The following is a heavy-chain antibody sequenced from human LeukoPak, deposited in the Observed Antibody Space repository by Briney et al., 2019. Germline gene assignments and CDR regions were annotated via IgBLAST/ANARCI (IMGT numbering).Heavy chain of an antibody. CDR1: VFSFSTYW. CDR3: ARVLRDNSGYRPLDY. D-gene: IGHD3-22*01. V-gene: IGHV3-7*01. J-gene: IGHJ4*02. CDR2: KKEDGSEE. Sequence: GGSLSLSCVAAVFSFSTYWMSWVRQAAGKGLEWMAKKKEDGSEETYVDSVKGRFTISRDNAENSLYLQMNSLRAEDTALYYCARVLRDNSGYRPLDYWGQGTLVTVSS.